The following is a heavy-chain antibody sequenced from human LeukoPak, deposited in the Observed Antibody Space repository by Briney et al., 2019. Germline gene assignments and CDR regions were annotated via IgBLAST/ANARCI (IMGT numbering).Heavy chain of an antibody. Sequence: PSETLSLTCTVSGGSISSYYWSWIRQPPGKGLEWIGYIYYSGSTNYNPSLKSRVTISVDTSKNQFSLKLSSVTAADTAVYYCARRGPDYDSSGYYYFDYWGQGTLVTVSS. J-gene: IGHJ4*02. D-gene: IGHD3-22*01. V-gene: IGHV4-59*01. CDR2: IYYSGST. CDR3: ARRGPDYDSSGYYYFDY. CDR1: GGSISSYY.